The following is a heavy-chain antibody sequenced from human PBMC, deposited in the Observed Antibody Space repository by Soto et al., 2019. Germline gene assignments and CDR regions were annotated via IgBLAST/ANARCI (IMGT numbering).Heavy chain of an antibody. CDR1: GFTFNTYL. D-gene: IGHD4-17*01. Sequence: EVRLVESGGGLVKPGGSLRLSCAASGFTFNTYLMYWVRQAPGKGLEWVSSITSGSDSIYYADSVKGRFTISRDNAKNSLYLQMDSLRAEDTAVYYCARRMTTVTTRWGAFDIWGQGTMVSVSS. J-gene: IGHJ3*02. CDR3: ARRMTTVTTRWGAFDI. V-gene: IGHV3-21*01. CDR2: ITSGSDSI.